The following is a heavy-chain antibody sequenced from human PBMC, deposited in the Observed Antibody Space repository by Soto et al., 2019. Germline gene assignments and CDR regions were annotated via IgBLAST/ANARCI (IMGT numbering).Heavy chain of an antibody. CDR2: IYYSGST. J-gene: IGHJ6*02. Sequence: PLSLTCTVSGGSISSGHYYWSWIRQPPGKGLEWIGYIYYSGSTYYNPSLKSRVTISVDTSKNQFSLKLSSVTAADTAVYYCARDRLEDYDSSGYPSGYYYGMDVWGQGTTVTSP. V-gene: IGHV4-30-4*01. D-gene: IGHD3-22*01. CDR1: GGSISSGHYY. CDR3: ARDRLEDYDSSGYPSGYYYGMDV.